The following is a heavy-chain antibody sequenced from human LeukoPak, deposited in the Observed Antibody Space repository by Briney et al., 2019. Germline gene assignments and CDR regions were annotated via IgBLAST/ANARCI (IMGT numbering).Heavy chain of an antibody. CDR2: IGTYNGNT. V-gene: IGHV1-18*01. CDR1: GYTFTNYD. J-gene: IGHJ4*02. D-gene: IGHD1-26*01. Sequence: ASVKVSCKTSGYTFTNYDINWVRQAPGQGLEWMGWIGTYNGNTNYAQRLQGRVTMTTDTSTGTAYMELRSLRSDDTAVYYCARVRIVGATYYFDYWGQGTLVTVSS. CDR3: ARVRIVGATYYFDY.